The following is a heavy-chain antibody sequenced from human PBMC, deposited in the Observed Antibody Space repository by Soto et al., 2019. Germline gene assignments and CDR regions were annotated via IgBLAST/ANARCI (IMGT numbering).Heavy chain of an antibody. CDR1: GFSLTTDRVG. Sequence: QVTLKESGPTLVKPTQTLTLTCTFSGFSLTTDRVGVGWIRQPPGEALEWLAVIYWADSKTYRPSLESRLTITKDTSKNQVALTMTNMDYMDTATYYCAHAYGGRSLYWGQGTLVTVSS. D-gene: IGHD1-26*01. J-gene: IGHJ4*02. CDR2: IYWADSK. CDR3: AHAYGGRSLY. V-gene: IGHV2-5*02.